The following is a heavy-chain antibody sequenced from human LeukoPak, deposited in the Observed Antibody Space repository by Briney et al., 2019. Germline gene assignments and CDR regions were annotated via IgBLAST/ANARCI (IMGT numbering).Heavy chain of an antibody. Sequence: GESLKISCKGSGYSFTSYWIGWVRQMPGKGLEWMGIIYPGDSDTRYSPSFQGQVTISADKSISTAYLQWSSLKASDTAMYYCARSRVVAKDMIVVVLDAFDIWGQGTMVTVSS. V-gene: IGHV5-51*01. D-gene: IGHD3-22*01. CDR1: GYSFTSYW. CDR3: ARSRVVAKDMIVVVLDAFDI. J-gene: IGHJ3*02. CDR2: IYPGDSDT.